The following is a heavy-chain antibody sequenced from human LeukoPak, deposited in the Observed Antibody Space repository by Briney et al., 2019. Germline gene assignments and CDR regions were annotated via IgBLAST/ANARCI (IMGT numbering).Heavy chain of an antibody. CDR2: IKEDGSEK. V-gene: IGHV3-7*01. Sequence: GGSLRLSCAASGFTFSSYGMHWVRQAPGKGLGWVADIKEDGSEKYYVDSVKGRFTISRDNAKNSLYLQMNSLRVEDTAVYYCALNPDYYGSGSFDYWGQGTLVTVSS. CDR3: ALNPDYYGSGSFDY. D-gene: IGHD3-10*01. CDR1: GFTFSSYG. J-gene: IGHJ4*02.